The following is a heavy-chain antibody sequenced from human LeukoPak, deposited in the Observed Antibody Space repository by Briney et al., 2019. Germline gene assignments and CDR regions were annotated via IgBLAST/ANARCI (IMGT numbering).Heavy chain of an antibody. CDR3: ARGGTSRYCSSTSCYTGRNWFDP. J-gene: IGHJ5*02. CDR1: GGSIRSGDHY. Sequence: SETLSLTCTVSGGSIRSGDHYWSWIRQPPGKGLEWIGYIYYSGGTYYNPSLKSRVIISLDTSENQFSLKLSSVTAADTAVYYCARGGTSRYCSSTSCYTGRNWFDPWGQGTLVTVSS. V-gene: IGHV4-30-4*01. CDR2: IYYSGGT. D-gene: IGHD2-2*02.